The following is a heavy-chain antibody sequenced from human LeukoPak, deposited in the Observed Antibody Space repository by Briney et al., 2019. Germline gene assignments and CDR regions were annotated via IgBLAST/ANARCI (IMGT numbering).Heavy chain of an antibody. CDR2: IRSNAYGGTT. J-gene: IGHJ4*02. D-gene: IGHD4-17*01. CDR3: TRDLRRGFDY. Sequence: GGSLRLSCTASGFAFGDYAMTWARQAPGKGLEWVAFIRSNAYGGTTEYAASVKDRFTVSRDDSKTYLQMNSLKSEDTAVYYCTRDLRRGFDYWGQGTLVTVSA. CDR1: GFAFGDYA. V-gene: IGHV3-49*04.